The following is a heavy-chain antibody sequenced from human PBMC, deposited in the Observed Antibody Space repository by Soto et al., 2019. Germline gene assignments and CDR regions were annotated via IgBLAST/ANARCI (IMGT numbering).Heavy chain of an antibody. J-gene: IGHJ4*02. D-gene: IGHD4-17*01. Sequence: QVQFVQSGAEVRKPGSSVRLYCETYGYNFNQYNIHLVRQAPGKGLEWMGIINLRVGTTEYAHQFRWRCTVTGDTSMSAADMQLSSLRAEDTDVYVCARVPDDSDVPRWDYWGQGTLVNVSS. CDR2: INLRVGTT. CDR3: ARVPDDSDVPRWDY. CDR1: GYNFNQYN. V-gene: IGHV1-46*02.